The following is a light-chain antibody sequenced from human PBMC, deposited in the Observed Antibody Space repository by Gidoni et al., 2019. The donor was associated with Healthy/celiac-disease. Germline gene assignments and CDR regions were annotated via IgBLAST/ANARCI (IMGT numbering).Light chain of an antibody. Sequence: QSVLTQPPSVSGAPGQRVNISFTGSSSNNGAGYDVHWYQQLPGTAPKLLIYGNSNRPSGVPDRFSGSKSGTSASLAITGLQAEDEADYYCQSYDSSSHWVFGGGTKLTVL. V-gene: IGLV1-40*01. J-gene: IGLJ3*02. CDR2: GNS. CDR1: SSNNGAGYD. CDR3: QSYDSSSHWV.